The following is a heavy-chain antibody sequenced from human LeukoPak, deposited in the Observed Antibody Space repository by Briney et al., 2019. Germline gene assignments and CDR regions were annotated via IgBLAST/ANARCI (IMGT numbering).Heavy chain of an antibody. V-gene: IGHV4-59*08. D-gene: IGHD3-9*01. Sequence: SETLSLTCTVSGGSISSYYWSWIRQPPGKGLEWIGYIYYSGSTNYNPSLKSRVTISVDTSKNQFSLKLSSVTAADTAAYYCARHHYDILTGYYREVYFDYWGQGTLVTVSS. CDR3: ARHHYDILTGYYREVYFDY. J-gene: IGHJ4*02. CDR1: GGSISSYY. CDR2: IYYSGST.